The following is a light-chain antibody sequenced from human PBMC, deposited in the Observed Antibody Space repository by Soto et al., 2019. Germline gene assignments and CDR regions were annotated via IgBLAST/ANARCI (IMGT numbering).Light chain of an antibody. CDR3: QQYNNWPQGT. CDR2: GAS. CDR1: QSVSSN. J-gene: IGKJ1*01. V-gene: IGKV3-15*01. Sequence: DIVMTQSPXSLPVTPGELASISCRASQSVSSNLAWYQQKPGQAPRLLIYGASTRATGIPARFSGSGSGTEFTLTISSLQSEDFAVYYCQQYNNWPQGTFGQGTKVDIK.